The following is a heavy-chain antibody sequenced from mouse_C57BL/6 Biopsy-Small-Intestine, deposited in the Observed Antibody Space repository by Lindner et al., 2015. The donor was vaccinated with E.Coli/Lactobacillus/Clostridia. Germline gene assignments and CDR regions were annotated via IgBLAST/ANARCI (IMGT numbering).Heavy chain of an antibody. CDR1: GGTFSSYI. V-gene: IGHV1-4*01. D-gene: IGHD1-1*02. CDR2: IIPIFGTA. Sequence: SVKVSCKASGGTFSSYIHTWLRQAPGQGLEWMGGIIPIFGTAEYAQKFQDRVTITADDSTNTGYMELTSLRSEDTAVYYCARRIGTGNYYAFDVWGQGTMVTVSS. J-gene: IGHJ1*01. CDR3: ARRIGTGNYYAFDV.